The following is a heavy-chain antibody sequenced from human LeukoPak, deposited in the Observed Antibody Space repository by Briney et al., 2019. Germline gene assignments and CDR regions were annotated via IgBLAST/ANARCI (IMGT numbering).Heavy chain of an antibody. V-gene: IGHV3-7*01. J-gene: IGHJ4*02. CDR1: GFTFSSYS. D-gene: IGHD3-10*01. CDR2: IKQDGSEK. CDR3: AISYYGSGSPGGY. Sequence: GGSLRLSCAASGFTFSSYSMNWVRQAPGKGLEWVANIKQDGSEKYYVDSVKGRFTISRDNAKNSLYLQMNSLRAEDTAVYYCAISYYGSGSPGGYWGQGTLVTVSS.